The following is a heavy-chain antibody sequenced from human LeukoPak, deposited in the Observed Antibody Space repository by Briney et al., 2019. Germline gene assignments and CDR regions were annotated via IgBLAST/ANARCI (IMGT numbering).Heavy chain of an antibody. CDR1: GFTFSSYG. CDR3: AKEVASYFDY. D-gene: IGHD5-12*01. Sequence: HPGGSLRLSCAASGFTFSSYGMHWVRQAPGKGLEWVAVISYDGSNKYYADSVKGRFTISRDNSKNTLYLQMNSLRAEDTAVYYCAKEVASYFDYWGQGTLVTVSS. V-gene: IGHV3-30*18. J-gene: IGHJ4*02. CDR2: ISYDGSNK.